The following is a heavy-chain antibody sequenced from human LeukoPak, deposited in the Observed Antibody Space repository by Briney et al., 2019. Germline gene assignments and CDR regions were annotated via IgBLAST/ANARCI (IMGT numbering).Heavy chain of an antibody. Sequence: GGSLRLSCAASGFTFSNAWMSWVRQAPGKGLEWVGRIKSKTDGGTTDYAAPVKGRFTISRDDSKNTLYLQMNSLKTEDTAVYYCTIGLERRSWFDPWGQGTLVTVSS. V-gene: IGHV3-15*01. D-gene: IGHD1-1*01. CDR2: IKSKTDGGTT. CDR3: TIGLERRSWFDP. J-gene: IGHJ5*02. CDR1: GFTFSNAW.